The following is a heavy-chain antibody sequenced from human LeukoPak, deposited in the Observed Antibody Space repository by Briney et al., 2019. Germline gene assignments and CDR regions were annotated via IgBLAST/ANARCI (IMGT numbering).Heavy chain of an antibody. V-gene: IGHV4-30-2*01. CDR2: IYHSGST. J-gene: IGHJ5*02. CDR3: ARTYYDILTGYYFNP. D-gene: IGHD3-9*01. CDR1: GFTFSSYA. Sequence: LRLSCAASGFTFSSYAMSWIRQPPGKGLEWIGYIYHSGSTYYSPALKSRVTISLDRSRNQFSLKLSSVTAADTAVYYCARTYYDILTGYYFNPWGQGTLVTVSS.